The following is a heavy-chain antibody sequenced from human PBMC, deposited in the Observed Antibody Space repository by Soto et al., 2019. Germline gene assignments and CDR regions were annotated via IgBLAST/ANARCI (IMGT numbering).Heavy chain of an antibody. CDR3: ARAPYSSSSFFFDY. D-gene: IGHD6-6*01. Sequence: ASVKVSCKASGYTFTAYFMHWVRQAPGQGLEWMGIVHPSGGSTNYAQKFQGRVSMTWDTSTSTVYMDLSSLRSDDTAVYYCARAPYSSSSFFFDYRGQGTLVTVSS. CDR2: VHPSGGST. V-gene: IGHV1-46*01. CDR1: GYTFTAYF. J-gene: IGHJ4*02.